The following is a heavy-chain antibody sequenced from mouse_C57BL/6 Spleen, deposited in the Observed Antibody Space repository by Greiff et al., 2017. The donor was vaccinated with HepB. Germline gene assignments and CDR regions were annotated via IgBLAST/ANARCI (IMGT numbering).Heavy chain of an antibody. CDR1: GYSFTGYY. V-gene: IGHV1-42*01. Sequence: EVKLVESGPELVKPGASVKISCKASGYSFTGYYMNWVKQSPEKSLEWIGEINPSTGGTTYNQKFKAKATLTVDKSSSTAYMQLKSLTSEDSAVYYCAGDYYGSSRFAYWGQGTLVTVSA. D-gene: IGHD1-1*01. J-gene: IGHJ3*01. CDR3: AGDYYGSSRFAY. CDR2: INPSTGGT.